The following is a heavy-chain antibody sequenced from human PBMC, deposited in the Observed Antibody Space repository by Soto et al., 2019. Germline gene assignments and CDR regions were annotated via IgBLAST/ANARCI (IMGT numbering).Heavy chain of an antibody. CDR2: IIYSGDI. J-gene: IGHJ4*02. CDR1: GASISSYNY. Sequence: QLQLQLSGPGLVKPSETLSLTCNVSGASISSYNYWGWFRQPPGKGLEWIGGIIYSGDIMYNPSLQGXXTXLXDTSKNQCSLKLSSVTAADTAEYYCVRHAQWVIRAYWGQGSLVTVSS. D-gene: IGHD6-19*01. CDR3: VRHAQWVIRAY. V-gene: IGHV4-39*01.